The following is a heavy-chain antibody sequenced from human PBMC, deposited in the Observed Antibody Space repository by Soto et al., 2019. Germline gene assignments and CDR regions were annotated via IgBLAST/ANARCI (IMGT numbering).Heavy chain of an antibody. CDR2: IYYTGNT. V-gene: IGHV4-30-4*01. Sequence: PSETLSLTCTVSGGSISSGDYYWNWIRQTPRKGLEWIGYIYYTGNTEYNSSLKSRIFMSVDMSKNEFSLQVSSVTAADTAVYYCASSNLTGATIFDFWGQGIPVTV. CDR3: ASSNLTGATIFDF. J-gene: IGHJ4*02. CDR1: GGSISSGDYY. D-gene: IGHD1-26*01.